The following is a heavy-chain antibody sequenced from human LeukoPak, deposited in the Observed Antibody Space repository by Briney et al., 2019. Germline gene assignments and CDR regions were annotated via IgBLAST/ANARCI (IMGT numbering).Heavy chain of an antibody. Sequence: ASETLSLTCDVYGGSFSGYYWNWIRQPPGKGLEWIGEINHSGTTNYNPSLKSRVTISVDTSKIQFSLNLTSVTAADTAVYYCARGLRGYGGDLWGQGTRVSVSS. V-gene: IGHV4-34*01. D-gene: IGHD2-15*01. CDR2: INHSGTT. J-gene: IGHJ5*02. CDR3: ARGLRGYGGDL. CDR1: GGSFSGYY.